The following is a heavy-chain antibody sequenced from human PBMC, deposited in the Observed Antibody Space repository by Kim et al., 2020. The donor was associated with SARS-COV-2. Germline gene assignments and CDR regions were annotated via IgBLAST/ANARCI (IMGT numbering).Heavy chain of an antibody. Sequence: VKDRFTISRENAKNTLYLQMNSLRGEDTDVYYCAKGSFGGVAYYYYGMDVWGQGTTVTVSS. CDR3: AKGSFGGVAYYYYGMDV. D-gene: IGHD3-3*01. J-gene: IGHJ6*02. V-gene: IGHV3-30*02.